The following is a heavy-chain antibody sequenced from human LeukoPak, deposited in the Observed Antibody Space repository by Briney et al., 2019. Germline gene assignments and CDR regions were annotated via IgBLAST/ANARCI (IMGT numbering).Heavy chain of an antibody. Sequence: ASVKVSCKASGGTFTSYAISWVRQAPGQGLEWMGGIIPIFGTANYAQKFQGRVTITTDESTSTANMELSSLRSEDTAVYYCARGSSWSPSTDYYMDVWGKGTTVTVSS. D-gene: IGHD6-13*01. CDR1: GGTFTSYA. V-gene: IGHV1-69*05. J-gene: IGHJ6*03. CDR2: IIPIFGTA. CDR3: ARGSSWSPSTDYYMDV.